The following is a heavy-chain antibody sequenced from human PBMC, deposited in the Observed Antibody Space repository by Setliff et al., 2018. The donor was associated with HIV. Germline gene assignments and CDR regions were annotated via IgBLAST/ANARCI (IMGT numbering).Heavy chain of an antibody. J-gene: IGHJ3*02. Sequence: PGGSLRLSCAASGFPFTSFSINWVRQAPGKGLEWVSRIYDRGDIWYADSVRGRFTISRDNAKSSLYLQMNGLRAEDTAVYYCARIYDSSAYYPHDAFDIWGQGTMVTVSS. V-gene: IGHV3-48*01. CDR3: ARIYDSSAYYPHDAFDI. CDR1: GFPFTSFS. CDR2: IYDRGDI. D-gene: IGHD3-22*01.